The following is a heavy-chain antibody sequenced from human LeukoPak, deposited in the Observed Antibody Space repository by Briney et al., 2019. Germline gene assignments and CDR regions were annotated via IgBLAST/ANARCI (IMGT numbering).Heavy chain of an antibody. Sequence: PSQTLSLTCAVSGRSISSGGYSWSWIRQPPGKGLEWIGYIYHSGSTYYNPSLNSRVTISVDRSKNQFSLKLSSVTAADTAVYYCARVGSGWYDYWGQGTLVTVSS. CDR1: GRSISSGGYS. D-gene: IGHD6-19*01. J-gene: IGHJ4*02. CDR2: IYHSGST. V-gene: IGHV4-30-2*01. CDR3: ARVGSGWYDY.